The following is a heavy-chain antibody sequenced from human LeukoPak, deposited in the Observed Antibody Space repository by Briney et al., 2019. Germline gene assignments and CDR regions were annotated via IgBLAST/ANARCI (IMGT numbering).Heavy chain of an antibody. D-gene: IGHD6-19*01. J-gene: IGHJ4*02. CDR3: AKDMVRFGAVAGQYFDS. CDR2: ISWNSGSI. Sequence: GGSLRLSCAASGFTFSSYAMHWVRQAPGKGLEWVSSISWNSGSIGYADSVKGRFTISRDNAKNSLYLLMNSLRAEDTAVYYCAKDMVRFGAVAGQYFDSWGQGILVTVPS. CDR1: GFTFSSYA. V-gene: IGHV3-9*01.